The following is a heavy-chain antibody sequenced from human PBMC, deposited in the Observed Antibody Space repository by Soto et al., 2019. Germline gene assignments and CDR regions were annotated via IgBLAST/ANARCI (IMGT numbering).Heavy chain of an antibody. CDR1: GGSVSSGSYY. Sequence: SETLSLTCTVSGGSVSSGSYYWSWIRQPPGKGLEWIGYIYYSGSTNYNPSLKSRVTISVDTSKNQFSLKLSSVTAADTAVYYCAGRQLGPPSNDAFDIWGQGTMVTVSS. J-gene: IGHJ3*02. D-gene: IGHD7-27*01. CDR3: AGRQLGPPSNDAFDI. CDR2: IYYSGST. V-gene: IGHV4-61*01.